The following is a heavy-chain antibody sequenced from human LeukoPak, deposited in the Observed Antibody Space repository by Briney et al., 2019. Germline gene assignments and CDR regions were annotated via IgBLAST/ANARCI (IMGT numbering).Heavy chain of an antibody. CDR3: ARDRLRLGYERTNWFDP. Sequence: ASVRVSGKASGYTVTGFHMHGLRQAPGQGREGMGWINPNSGGTNYSQKFRGRVTMPRARSISTVYMELSRLRSDDTAVYYCARDRLRLGYERTNWFDPWGQGTLVTVSS. J-gene: IGHJ5*02. D-gene: IGHD2-15*01. CDR2: INPNSGGT. CDR1: GYTVTGFH. V-gene: IGHV1-2*02.